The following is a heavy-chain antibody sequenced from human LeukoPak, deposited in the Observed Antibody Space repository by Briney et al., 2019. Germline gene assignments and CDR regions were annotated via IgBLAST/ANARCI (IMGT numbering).Heavy chain of an antibody. V-gene: IGHV6-1*01. CDR1: GDSVSSNTAA. J-gene: IGHJ5*02. D-gene: IGHD6-13*01. CDR3: ARDPQYSRSWNWFDP. Sequence: SQTLSLTCAISGDSVSSNTAAWNWIRQSPSRGLEWLGRTYYRSEWYHDYAVSVKGRINMNADTSKNQFSLHLNSVIPEDTAVYYCARDPQYSRSWNWFDPWGQGTLVTVSS. CDR2: TYYRSEWYH.